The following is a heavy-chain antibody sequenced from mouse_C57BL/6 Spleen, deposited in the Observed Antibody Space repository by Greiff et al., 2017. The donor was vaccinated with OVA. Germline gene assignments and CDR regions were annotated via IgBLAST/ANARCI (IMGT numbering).Heavy chain of an antibody. CDR2: IYPRSGNT. CDR3: ASWVWFAY. CDR1: GYTFTSYG. V-gene: IGHV1-81*01. Sequence: LQESGAELARPGASVKLSCKASGYTFTSYGISWVKQRTGQGLEWIGEIYPRSGNTYYNEKFKGKATLTADKSSSTAYMELRSLTSEDSAVYFCASWVWFAYWGQGTLVTVSA. J-gene: IGHJ3*01. D-gene: IGHD4-1*01.